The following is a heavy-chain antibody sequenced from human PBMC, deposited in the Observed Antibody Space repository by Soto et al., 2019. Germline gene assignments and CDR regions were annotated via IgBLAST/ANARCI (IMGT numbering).Heavy chain of an antibody. CDR3: ARVRFSETARACFDY. Sequence: VQLQESGPGLVEPSGTLSLTCAVSGDSFDTTDWWSWVRQPPGKGLEWVGAIHPQIGTNDNGALKTQVSISVDKSRRPFSLRLTSVSAADTAVYYCARVRFSETARACFDYWGQGTLVTVSS. V-gene: IGHV4-4*02. J-gene: IGHJ4*02. CDR2: IHPQIGT. D-gene: IGHD2-21*02. CDR1: GDSFDTTDW.